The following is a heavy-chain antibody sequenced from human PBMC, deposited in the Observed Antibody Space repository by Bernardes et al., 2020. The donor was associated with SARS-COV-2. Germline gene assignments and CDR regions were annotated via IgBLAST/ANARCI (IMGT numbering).Heavy chain of an antibody. J-gene: IGHJ3*01. D-gene: IGHD2-21*02. V-gene: IGHV3-21*01. CDR3: ARDVGGADWRFGFDV. Sequence: GGSLRLSCAASGFTFSNSLFSWFRQAPGKGLEWVSSISGGGMYIYYGDAVRGRFTTSRDNTRTSVFLQMESLRAEDTAVYYCARDVGGADWRFGFDVWGPGTMVHVS. CDR1: GFTFSNSL. CDR2: ISGGGMYI.